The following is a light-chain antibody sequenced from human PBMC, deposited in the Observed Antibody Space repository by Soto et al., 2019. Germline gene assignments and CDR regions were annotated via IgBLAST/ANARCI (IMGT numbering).Light chain of an antibody. J-gene: IGKJ3*01. CDR1: QNIGTN. CDR3: QQYDNWPPFCT. V-gene: IGKV3-15*01. CDR2: GAS. Sequence: EVVMTQSPATLSVSPGDIATLSCSASQNIGTNVAWYHHKPGQAPRLLIYGASTRATDIPPRFSGSGYGSEFYLTGSSLQSEDFAVDYCQQYDNWPPFCTVGPGTKGDIQ.